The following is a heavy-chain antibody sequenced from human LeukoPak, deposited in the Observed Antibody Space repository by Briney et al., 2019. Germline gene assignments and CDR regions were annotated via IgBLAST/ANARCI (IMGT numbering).Heavy chain of an antibody. D-gene: IGHD6-19*01. CDR3: ARAWGAVAGTFEDY. CDR2: ISSSSSYI. Sequence: GGSLRLSCAASGFTFSSYSMNWVRQAPGKGLEWVSSISSSSSYIYYADSVKGRFTISRDNSKNTLYLQMNSLRAEDTAVYYCARAWGAVAGTFEDYWGQGTLVTVSS. CDR1: GFTFSSYS. J-gene: IGHJ4*02. V-gene: IGHV3-21*01.